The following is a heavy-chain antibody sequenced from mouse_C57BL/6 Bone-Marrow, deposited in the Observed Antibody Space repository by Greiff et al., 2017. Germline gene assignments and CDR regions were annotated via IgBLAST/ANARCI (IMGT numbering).Heavy chain of an antibody. CDR2: IDPGDGDT. V-gene: IGHV14-1*01. CDR3: TPYDYERDY. J-gene: IGHJ2*01. Sequence: VQLQQSGAELVRPGASVKLSCTASGFNIKDYYMHWVKQRPEQGLEWIGRIDPGDGDTEYAPKFQGKATMTADTSSNPAYLPLSSLTSEDTAVYYCTPYDYERDYWGQGTTLTVSS. D-gene: IGHD2-4*01. CDR1: GFNIKDYY.